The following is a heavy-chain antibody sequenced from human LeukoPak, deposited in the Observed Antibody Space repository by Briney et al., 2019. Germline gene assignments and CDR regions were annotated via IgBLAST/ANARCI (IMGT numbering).Heavy chain of an antibody. V-gene: IGHV4-61*01. CDR2: IYYSGST. Sequence: PSETLSLTCTVSGYSISSGYYWSWIRQPPGKGLEWIGYIYYSGSTNYNPSLKSRVTISVDTSKNQFSLKLSSVTAADTAVYYCARATYYYDSSGFPTPSDAFDIWGQGTMVTVSS. CDR1: GYSISSGYY. J-gene: IGHJ3*02. D-gene: IGHD3-22*01. CDR3: ARATYYYDSSGFPTPSDAFDI.